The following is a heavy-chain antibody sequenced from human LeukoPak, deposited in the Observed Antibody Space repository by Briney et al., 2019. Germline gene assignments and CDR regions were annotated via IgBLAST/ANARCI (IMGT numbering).Heavy chain of an antibody. J-gene: IGHJ4*02. V-gene: IGHV5-51*01. CDR1: GYTFTTYW. Sequence: GESLKISCQISGYTFTTYWIAWVRQMPGKGLEWLRVIYPVDSDTNYSPSFQAQVTFSVDKSISTAYLQWNSLKASDTAIYYCARRPAFYFDYWGQGTLVTVSS. D-gene: IGHD6-6*01. CDR2: IYPVDSDT. CDR3: ARRPAFYFDY.